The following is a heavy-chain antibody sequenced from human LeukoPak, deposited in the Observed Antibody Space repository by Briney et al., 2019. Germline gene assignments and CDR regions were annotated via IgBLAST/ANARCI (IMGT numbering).Heavy chain of an antibody. CDR2: INHSGST. CDR3: ARGDLVRGALLPSAYYFDY. Sequence: PSETLSLTCAVYGGSFSGYYWSWIRQPPGKGLEWIGEINHSGSTNYNPSLKSRVTISVDTSKNQFSLKLSSVTAADTAVYYCARGDLVRGALLPSAYYFDYWGQGTLVTVSS. D-gene: IGHD3-10*01. CDR1: GGSFSGYY. V-gene: IGHV4-34*01. J-gene: IGHJ4*02.